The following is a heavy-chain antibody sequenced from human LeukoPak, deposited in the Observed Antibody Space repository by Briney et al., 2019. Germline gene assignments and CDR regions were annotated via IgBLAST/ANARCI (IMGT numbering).Heavy chain of an antibody. CDR1: GCSFSNYV. V-gene: IGHV3-23*01. J-gene: IGHJ4*02. Sequence: GGSLTLSCAPSGCSFSNYVMSWVRQAPGKGLEWVSSISGSGGSTYYADSVKGLFTISRDNSKNTLYLQMNSLRVEDTAVYYCAEEVGNTYATFDYWGQGTLVTVSS. CDR2: ISGSGGST. D-gene: IGHD1-26*01. CDR3: AEEVGNTYATFDY.